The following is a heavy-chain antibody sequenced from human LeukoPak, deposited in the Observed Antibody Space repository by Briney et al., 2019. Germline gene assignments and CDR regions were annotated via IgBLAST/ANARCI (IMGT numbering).Heavy chain of an antibody. D-gene: IGHD3-9*01. J-gene: IGHJ4*02. CDR3: ASWFNAEFDY. CDR1: GFTFRSYA. Sequence: PGGSLRLSCAASGFTFRSYAMHWVRQAPGKGLEWVAVISYDGSNKYYADSVKGRFTISRDNSKNTLYLQMNSLRAEDTAVYYCASWFNAEFDYWGQGTLVTVSS. V-gene: IGHV3-30-3*01. CDR2: ISYDGSNK.